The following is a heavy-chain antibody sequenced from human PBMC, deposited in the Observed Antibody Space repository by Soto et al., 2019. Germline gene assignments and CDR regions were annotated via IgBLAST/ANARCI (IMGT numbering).Heavy chain of an antibody. J-gene: IGHJ6*02. CDR2: INPNGGST. CDR3: ARDYMITFGGVIAIYGMDV. V-gene: IGHV1-46*01. Sequence: ASVKVSVKACRYPFTSYYMHYVRQAPGQGLEWMGIINPNGGSTSYAQKFQGRVTMTRDTSTSTVYMELSSLRSEDTAVYYCARDYMITFGGVIAIYGMDVWGQGTTVTVSS. CDR1: RYPFTSYY. D-gene: IGHD3-16*02.